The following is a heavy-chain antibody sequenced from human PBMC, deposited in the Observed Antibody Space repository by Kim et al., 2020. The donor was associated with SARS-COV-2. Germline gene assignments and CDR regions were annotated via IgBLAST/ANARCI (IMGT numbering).Heavy chain of an antibody. Sequence: SETLSLTCTVSGGSISSGGYYWSWIRQHPGKGLEWIGYIYYSGSTYYNPSLKSRVTISVDTSKNQFSLKLSSVTAADTAVYYCARGEGWEMATIIDYWGQGTLVTVSS. D-gene: IGHD5-12*01. V-gene: IGHV4-31*03. CDR1: GGSISSGGYY. CDR3: ARGEGWEMATIIDY. J-gene: IGHJ4*02. CDR2: IYYSGST.